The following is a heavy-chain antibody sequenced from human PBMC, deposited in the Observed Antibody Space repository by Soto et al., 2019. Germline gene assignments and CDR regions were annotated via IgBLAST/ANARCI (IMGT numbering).Heavy chain of an antibody. J-gene: IGHJ2*01. Sequence: QVQLVQSGAEVKKPGASVKVSCKASGYTFTSYGISWVRQAPGQGLEWMGWISAYNGNTNYAQKLQGRVTMTTDTSKSTAYMELRSLRSDDTAVYYCARALAAYDILTGYWYFDLWGRGTLVTVSS. D-gene: IGHD3-9*01. CDR2: ISAYNGNT. V-gene: IGHV1-18*01. CDR1: GYTFTSYG. CDR3: ARALAAYDILTGYWYFDL.